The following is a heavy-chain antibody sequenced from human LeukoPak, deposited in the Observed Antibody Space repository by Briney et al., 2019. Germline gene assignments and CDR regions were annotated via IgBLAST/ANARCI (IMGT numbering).Heavy chain of an antibody. CDR1: GGSFSGSY. D-gene: IGHD6-19*01. CDR3: ARGARIAVAGTDY. J-gene: IGHJ4*02. CDR2: INHSGSP. V-gene: IGHV4-34*01. Sequence: KPSETLSLTCAVYGGSFSGSYWSWIRQPPGKGLEWIGEINHSGSPNYNPSLKSRVTISVDTSKNQFSLKLSSVTAADTAVYYCARGARIAVAGTDYWGQGTLVTVSS.